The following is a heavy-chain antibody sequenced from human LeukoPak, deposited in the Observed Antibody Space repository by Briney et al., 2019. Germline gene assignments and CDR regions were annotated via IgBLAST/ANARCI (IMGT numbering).Heavy chain of an antibody. Sequence: GGSLRLSCAASGVTFSSHGMSWVRQAPGKGLEWVSSITDSGSGTCYADSVKGRFTMSRDNSKNTLYLQMNSLRDEDTAVYYCARDYSSSGTFFGYYYGMDVWGQGTTVTVSS. CDR1: GVTFSSHG. CDR3: ARDYSSSGTFFGYYYGMDV. CDR2: ITDSGSGT. D-gene: IGHD2-2*01. V-gene: IGHV3-23*01. J-gene: IGHJ6*02.